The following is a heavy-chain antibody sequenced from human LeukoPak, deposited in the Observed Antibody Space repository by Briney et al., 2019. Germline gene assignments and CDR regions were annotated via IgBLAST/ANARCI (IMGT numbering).Heavy chain of an antibody. J-gene: IGHJ4*02. Sequence: QPGGSLRLSCAASGFTFSEFEMNWVRQAPGKGLEWVSDISSGGTTIFYADSVKGRFTISRDNAKNSLYLQMNSLRDEDTAIYYCTRGLVVWGQGALATVSS. CDR1: GFTFSEFE. CDR2: ISSGGTTI. CDR3: TRGLVV. V-gene: IGHV3-48*03. D-gene: IGHD2-2*01.